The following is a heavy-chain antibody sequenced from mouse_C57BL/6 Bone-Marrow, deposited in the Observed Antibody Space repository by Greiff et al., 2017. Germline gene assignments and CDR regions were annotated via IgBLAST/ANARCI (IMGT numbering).Heavy chain of an antibody. CDR1: GFSLTSYG. D-gene: IGHD1-1*01. CDR3: ARDDPLSTVLAPDAMDY. V-gene: IGHV2-6*03. J-gene: IGHJ4*01. Sequence: QVQLQQSGPGLVAPSQSLSITCTVSGFSLTSYGVHWVRQPPGKGLEWLVVIWSDGSTNYTSALKSRLSISKDNSKSQVFLKMNSLQTDDTAMYYCARDDPLSTVLAPDAMDYWGQGTAVAVSS. CDR2: IWSDGST.